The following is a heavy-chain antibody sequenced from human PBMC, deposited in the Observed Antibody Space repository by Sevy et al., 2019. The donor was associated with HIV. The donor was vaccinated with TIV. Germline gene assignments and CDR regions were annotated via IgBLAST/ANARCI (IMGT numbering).Heavy chain of an antibody. Sequence: SETLSLTCTVSGYSISSGYYWGWIRQPPGKGLEWIGSSLHSGSTYCNPSLESRVTISVDTSKNQFSLKMSSVTAADTAVNYCARGLYLDYWGQGILVTVSS. CDR3: ARGLYLDY. D-gene: IGHD3-10*01. V-gene: IGHV4-38-2*02. CDR2: SLHSGST. CDR1: GYSISSGYY. J-gene: IGHJ4*02.